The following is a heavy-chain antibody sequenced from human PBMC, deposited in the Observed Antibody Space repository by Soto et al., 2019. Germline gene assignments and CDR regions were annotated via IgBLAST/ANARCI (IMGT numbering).Heavy chain of an antibody. J-gene: IGHJ4*02. CDR2: ISGSGGST. D-gene: IGHD4-17*01. V-gene: IGHV3-23*01. CDR3: AKISSLGDYVPAQDY. Sequence: GRSRRLCCAASGFTFSSYAMSWVRQSPVKGLEWVSDISGSGGSTYYADSVKGRFTISRDNSKNTLYLQMNSLRAEDKAVYYCAKISSLGDYVPAQDYWGQGSLVSVSS. CDR1: GFTFSSYA.